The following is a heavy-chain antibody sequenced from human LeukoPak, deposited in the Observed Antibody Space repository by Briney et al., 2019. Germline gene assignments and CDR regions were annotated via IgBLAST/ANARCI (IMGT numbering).Heavy chain of an antibody. V-gene: IGHV3-9*01. CDR2: ISWSGGSV. J-gene: IGHJ6*02. CDR1: GFTFDDYA. D-gene: IGHD3-22*01. CDR3: TKGGYRVYFYSYGMDV. Sequence: PGGSLRLSCAASGFTFDDYAMHWVRQAPGKGLEWVSGISWSGGSVGYADSVKGRFTISRDNAKRSLYLQMNSLRAEDTALYFCTKGGYRVYFYSYGMDVWGQGTTVTVSS.